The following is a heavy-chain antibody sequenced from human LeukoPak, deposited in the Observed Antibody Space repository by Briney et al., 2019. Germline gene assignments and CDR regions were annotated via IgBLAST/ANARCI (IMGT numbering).Heavy chain of an antibody. J-gene: IGHJ4*02. D-gene: IGHD6-13*01. V-gene: IGHV4-59*01. Sequence: SETLSLTCTVSGGSISNDYWSWIRQPPGKGLEWIGYIYYSGDTNYNPSLKSRVTISVDTSKNQFSLKLSSVTAADTAVYYCARGVYIAAAQYGYWGQGTLVTVSS. CDR2: IYYSGDT. CDR1: GGSISNDY. CDR3: ARGVYIAAAQYGY.